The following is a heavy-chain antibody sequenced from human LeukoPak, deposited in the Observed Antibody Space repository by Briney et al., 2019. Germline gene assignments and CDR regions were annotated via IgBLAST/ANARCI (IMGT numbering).Heavy chain of an antibody. Sequence: GGSLRLSCAASGFTFSSYAMSWVRRAPGKGLEWASAISGSGGSTYYADSVKGRFTISRDNSKSTLFLQMNSLRAEDTAVYCCAKDGAYSYGPRYYFDYWGQGTLVTVSS. V-gene: IGHV3-23*01. CDR3: AKDGAYSYGPRYYFDY. J-gene: IGHJ4*02. CDR1: GFTFSSYA. D-gene: IGHD5-18*01. CDR2: ISGSGGST.